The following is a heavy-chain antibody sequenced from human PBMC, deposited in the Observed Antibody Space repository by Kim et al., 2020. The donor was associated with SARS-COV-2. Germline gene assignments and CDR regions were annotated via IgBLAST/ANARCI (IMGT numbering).Heavy chain of an antibody. J-gene: IGHJ5*02. V-gene: IGHV4-30-4*01. CDR2: IYSTGTT. Sequence: SETLSLTCTVSSDSISSGAYYWSWIRQPPGKGLEWIGYIYSTGTTYYNPSLKSRLTISIDTSKNQFSLNLNSVTAADTAVYYCARGGGSHYYGSGSYWFDPWGQGTLVTVSS. CDR3: ARGGGSHYYGSGSYWFDP. D-gene: IGHD3-10*01. CDR1: SDSISSGAYY.